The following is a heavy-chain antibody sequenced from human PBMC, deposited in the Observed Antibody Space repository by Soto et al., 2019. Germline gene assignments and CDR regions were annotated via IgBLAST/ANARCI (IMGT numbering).Heavy chain of an antibody. CDR3: ARFRNSWYIDY. CDR1: GFTFSNYW. V-gene: IGHV3-74*01. CDR2: ISPDGSTT. J-gene: IGHJ4*02. Sequence: GGSLRLSCSGSGFTFSNYWLYWVRQSPQKGLVWVSRISPDGSTTNYADSVKGRFTISRDNAKNTLSLQMNSLRAEDTALYYCARFRNSWYIDYLGQGTVVTVSS. D-gene: IGHD6-13*01.